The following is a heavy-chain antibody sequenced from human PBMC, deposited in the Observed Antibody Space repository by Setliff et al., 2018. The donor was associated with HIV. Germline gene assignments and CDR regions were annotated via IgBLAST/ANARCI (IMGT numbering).Heavy chain of an antibody. CDR3: ARGYCSGGSCYAPFDY. CDR1: GYTFTGYY. V-gene: IGHV1-2*02. D-gene: IGHD2-15*01. Sequence: ASVKVSCKASGYTFTGYYIHWVRRAPGQGLEWMGWINPNSGGTNYAQKFQGRVTMTRDTSISTAYMELSRLRSDDTAVYYCARGYCSGGSCYAPFDYWGQGTLVTVSS. J-gene: IGHJ4*02. CDR2: INPNSGGT.